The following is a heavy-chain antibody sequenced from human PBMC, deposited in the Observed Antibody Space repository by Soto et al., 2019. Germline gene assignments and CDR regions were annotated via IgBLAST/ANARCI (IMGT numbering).Heavy chain of an antibody. CDR1: GFTFSSYG. CDR3: ARDYDFFYGYYYYRVVD. V-gene: IGHV3-33*01. J-gene: IGHJ6*02. D-gene: IGHD3-3*01. Sequence: GGSLRLSCAASGFTFSSYGMHWVRQAQGKGLEGVAVIWDDGSNKDYADSVKGRFTISRDNSKNTLYLQMNSLRAEDTAVYYCARDYDFFYGYYYYRVVDWCQGSTVTDPS. CDR2: IWDDGSNK.